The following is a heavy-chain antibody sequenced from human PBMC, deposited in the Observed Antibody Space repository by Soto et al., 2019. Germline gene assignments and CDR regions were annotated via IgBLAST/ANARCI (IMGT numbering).Heavy chain of an antibody. V-gene: IGHV4-31*03. CDR2: IYSNGDA. D-gene: IGHD6-6*01. CDR1: SGSMNSAGYY. CDR3: ARRGGSSSAYYYYAMDV. Sequence: PSETLSLTCSVSSGSMNSAGYYWSWIRQHPGKGLEWIGYIYSNGDAYYNPSLKSRVTIAVDTSKNQFSLNLTSVTAADTAVYYCARRGGSSSAYYYYAMDVWGQGTTVTVSS. J-gene: IGHJ6*02.